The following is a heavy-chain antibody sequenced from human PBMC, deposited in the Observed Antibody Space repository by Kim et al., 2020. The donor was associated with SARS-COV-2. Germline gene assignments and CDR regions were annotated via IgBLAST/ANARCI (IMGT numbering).Heavy chain of an antibody. CDR3: ARDFSGYDLVDY. J-gene: IGHJ4*02. D-gene: IGHD5-12*01. CDR2: ISSSSSYI. V-gene: IGHV3-21*01. CDR1: GFTFSSYS. Sequence: GGSLRLSCAASGFTFSSYSMNWVRQAPGKGLEWVSSISSSSSYIYYADSVKGRFTISRDNAKNSLYLQMNSLRAEDTAVYYCARDFSGYDLVDYWGQGTLVTVSS.